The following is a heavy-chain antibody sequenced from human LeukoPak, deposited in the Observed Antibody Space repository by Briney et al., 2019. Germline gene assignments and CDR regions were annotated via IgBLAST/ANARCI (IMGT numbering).Heavy chain of an antibody. D-gene: IGHD3-3*01. Sequence: KSSETLSLTCSVSGDSISNGHYYWGWVRQPPGKGLEWLATISSRGSTFYSPSLKSRVTISVDTSKNQISLNLSSVTASDTSLYYCARLNPLEHLFSFYFDSWGQGILATVSS. CDR3: ARLNPLEHLFSFYFDS. J-gene: IGHJ4*02. V-gene: IGHV4-39*01. CDR2: ISSRGST. CDR1: GDSISNGHYY.